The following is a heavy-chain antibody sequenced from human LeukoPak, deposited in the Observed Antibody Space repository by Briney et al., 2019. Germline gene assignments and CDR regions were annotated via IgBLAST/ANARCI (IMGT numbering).Heavy chain of an antibody. CDR2: LYADGGT. Sequence: GGSLRLSCAASGFSVSTDHMSWARQAPGKGLECVPLLYADGGTYYADSVKGRFTFSRDTSKNTLSLQLNSLRAEDTAVYYCARVWELSFDYWGQGTLVTVSS. J-gene: IGHJ4*02. CDR3: ARVWELSFDY. D-gene: IGHD3-16*02. CDR1: GFSVSTDH. V-gene: IGHV3-53*01.